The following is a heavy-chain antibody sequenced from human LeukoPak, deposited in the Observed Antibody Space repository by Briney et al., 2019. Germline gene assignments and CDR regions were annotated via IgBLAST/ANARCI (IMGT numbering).Heavy chain of an antibody. CDR3: ARDGTGTDYYYYGMDV. Sequence: ASVNVSCKASGYTFTSYGISWVRQAPGQGLEWMGWISAYNGNTNYAQKLQGRVTMTTDTSTSTACMELRSLRSDDTAVYYCARDGTGTDYYYYGMDVWGQGTTVTVSS. CDR1: GYTFTSYG. J-gene: IGHJ6*02. D-gene: IGHD1-7*01. V-gene: IGHV1-18*01. CDR2: ISAYNGNT.